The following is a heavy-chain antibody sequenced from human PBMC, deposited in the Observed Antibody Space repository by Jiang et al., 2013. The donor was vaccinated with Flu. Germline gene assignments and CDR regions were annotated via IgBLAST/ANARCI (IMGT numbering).Heavy chain of an antibody. CDR2: IDWDDDK. CDR3: ARTNNMGDDYNLYDY. V-gene: IGHV2-70*12. D-gene: IGHD5-24*01. CDR1: GFSLNTGGVS. J-gene: IGHJ4*01. Sequence: KPTQTLTLTCTFSGFSLNTGGVSVSWIRQPPGKALEWLALIDWDDDKYYSTSLKTRLTISKDTSKNQVVLTMTNMGPVDTATYFCARTNNMGDDYNLYDYWGHGTLVTVSS.